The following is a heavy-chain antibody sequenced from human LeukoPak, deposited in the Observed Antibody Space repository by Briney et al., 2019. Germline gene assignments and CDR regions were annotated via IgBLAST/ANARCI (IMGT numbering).Heavy chain of an antibody. V-gene: IGHV4-59*12. J-gene: IGHJ5*02. D-gene: IGHD3-9*01. Sequence: SETLSLTCTVSGGSSSSYYWSWIRQPPGKGLEWIGYIYYSGSTNYNPSLKSRVTISVDTSKNQFSLKLSSVTAADTAMYYCAREAYDVLTSDWFDPWGQGTLVTVSS. CDR2: IYYSGST. CDR1: GGSSSSYY. CDR3: AREAYDVLTSDWFDP.